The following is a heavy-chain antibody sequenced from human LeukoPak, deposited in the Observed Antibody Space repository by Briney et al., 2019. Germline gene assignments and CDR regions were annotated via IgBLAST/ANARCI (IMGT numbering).Heavy chain of an antibody. D-gene: IGHD3-10*01. CDR1: GFTVSSNY. Sequence: PGGSLRLSCAASGFTVSSNYMSWVRQAPGKGLEWVSVIYSGGSTYYADSVKGRFTISRDNSKNTLYLQMNSLRAEDTAVYYCARDYYGSGSYYLPSYYYYYGMDVWGQGTTVTVSS. J-gene: IGHJ6*02. V-gene: IGHV3-66*01. CDR2: IYSGGST. CDR3: ARDYYGSGSYYLPSYYYYYGMDV.